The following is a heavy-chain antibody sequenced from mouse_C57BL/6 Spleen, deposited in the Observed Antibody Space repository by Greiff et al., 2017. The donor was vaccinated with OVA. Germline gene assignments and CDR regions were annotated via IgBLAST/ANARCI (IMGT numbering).Heavy chain of an antibody. Sequence: QVQLKESGAELVKPGASVKISCKASGYAFSSYWMNWVKQRPGKGLEWIGQIYPGDGDTNYNGKFKGKATLTADKSSSTAYMQLSSLTSEDSAVYFCARWEGTAQSHFDYWGQGTTLTVSS. J-gene: IGHJ2*01. D-gene: IGHD3-2*02. CDR1: GYAFSSYW. V-gene: IGHV1-80*01. CDR2: IYPGDGDT. CDR3: ARWEGTAQSHFDY.